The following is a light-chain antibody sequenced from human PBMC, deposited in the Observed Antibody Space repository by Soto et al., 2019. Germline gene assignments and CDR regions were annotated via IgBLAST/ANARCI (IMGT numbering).Light chain of an antibody. CDR2: GAS. Sequence: EIVLTQSPGTLSLSPRERATLSCRASQSIFNNYLAWYQQKPGQAPRLLVYGASFRATGIPDRFSGSGSGTDFPLTISRLEPEDFAVYYCQQYGGSPFTFGQGTRLEIK. CDR1: QSIFNNY. V-gene: IGKV3-20*01. CDR3: QQYGGSPFT. J-gene: IGKJ2*01.